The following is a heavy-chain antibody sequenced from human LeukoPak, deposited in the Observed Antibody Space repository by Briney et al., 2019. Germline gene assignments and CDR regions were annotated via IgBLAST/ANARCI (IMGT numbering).Heavy chain of an antibody. Sequence: ASVKVSCKASGYTFTSYYMHWVRQAPGQGLEWMGIINPTSANTRYAQKFQGRVTMTRDTSTSTVYMELSSLTSEGTAVYYCARDQRGGRISWYSHFDFWGQGTLVTVSS. CDR3: ARDQRGGRISWYSHFDF. CDR2: INPTSANT. CDR1: GYTFTSYY. J-gene: IGHJ4*02. D-gene: IGHD6-13*01. V-gene: IGHV1-46*01.